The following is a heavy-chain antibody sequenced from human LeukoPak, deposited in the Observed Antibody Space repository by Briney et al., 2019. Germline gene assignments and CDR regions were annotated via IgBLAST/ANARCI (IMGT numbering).Heavy chain of an antibody. J-gene: IGHJ5*02. CDR2: ISGSGGST. CDR3: AKDWDGSSWYSNWFDP. V-gene: IGHV3-23*01. D-gene: IGHD6-13*01. CDR1: GFTFSSYA. Sequence: GGSLRLSCAASGFTFSSYAMSWVRQAPGKGLEWVSAISGSGGSTYYADSVKGRFTISRDNSKNTLYLQMNSLRAEDTAVYYCAKDWDGSSWYSNWFDPWGQGTLVSVSS.